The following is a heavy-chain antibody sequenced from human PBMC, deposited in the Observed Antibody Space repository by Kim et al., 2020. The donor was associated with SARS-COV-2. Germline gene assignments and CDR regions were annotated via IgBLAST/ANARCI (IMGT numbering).Heavy chain of an antibody. CDR2: IYPGDSDT. Sequence: GESLKISCKGSGYSFTSYWIGWVRQMPGKGLEWMGIIYPGDSDTRYSPSFQGQVTISADKSISTAYLQWSSLKASDTAMYYCARQGIVAAAGTGKAEYFQHWGQGTLVTVSS. V-gene: IGHV5-51*01. CDR1: GYSFTSYW. J-gene: IGHJ1*01. D-gene: IGHD6-13*01. CDR3: ARQGIVAAAGTGKAEYFQH.